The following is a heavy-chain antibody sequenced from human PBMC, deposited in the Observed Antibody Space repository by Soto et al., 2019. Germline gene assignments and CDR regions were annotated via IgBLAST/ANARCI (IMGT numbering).Heavy chain of an antibody. V-gene: IGHV4-31*03. CDR2: IYYSGST. Sequence: PSETLSLTCTDSGGSISSGGYYWSWIRQHPGKGLEWIGYIYYSGSTYCNPSLKSRVTISVDTSKNQFSLKLSSVTAADTAVYYCARERGYDFWSGFPPYYYGMDVWGQGTTVTVSS. D-gene: IGHD3-3*01. J-gene: IGHJ6*02. CDR1: GGSISSGGYY. CDR3: ARERGYDFWSGFPPYYYGMDV.